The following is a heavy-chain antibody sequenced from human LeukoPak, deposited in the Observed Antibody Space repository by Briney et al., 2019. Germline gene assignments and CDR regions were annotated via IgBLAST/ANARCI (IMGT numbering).Heavy chain of an antibody. CDR3: ARYLEYCRCCSCLHWAFDI. V-gene: IGHV4-61*02. CDR1: GGSINSGNYY. D-gene: IGHD2-15*01. Sequence: SETLSLTCTVSGGSINSGNYYWRWIRQPAGKGPQWIARMYTSGSTNYNPSLKSRVTKSVHTSKSQFTLKLTSVTATDTAVYYCARYLEYCRCCSCLHWAFDIRAQET. CDR2: MYTSGST. J-gene: IGHJ3*02.